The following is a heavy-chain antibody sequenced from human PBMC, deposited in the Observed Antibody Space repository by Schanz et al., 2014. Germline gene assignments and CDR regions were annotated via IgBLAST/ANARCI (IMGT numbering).Heavy chain of an antibody. CDR2: INTGVNT. CDR1: GFTFGDYA. CDR3: ARGLIAAAGGAFDY. Sequence: VQLVESGGGLVKPGGSLRLSCAASGFTFGDYAMTWVRQAPGKGLEWVSAINTGVNTYYADSVRGRFTMSRDNSKNTLYLQMSSLRAGDAAVYYCARGLIAAAGGAFDYWGQGTLVTVSS. J-gene: IGHJ4*02. D-gene: IGHD6-13*01. V-gene: IGHV3-23*04.